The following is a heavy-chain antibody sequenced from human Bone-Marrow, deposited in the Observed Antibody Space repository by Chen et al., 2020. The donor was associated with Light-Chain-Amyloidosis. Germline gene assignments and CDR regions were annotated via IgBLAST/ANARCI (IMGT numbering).Heavy chain of an antibody. J-gene: IGHJ5*02. CDR1: GGSFSGYY. D-gene: IGHD3-10*01. Sequence: QVQLQQWGAGLLKPSETLSLTCAVYGGSFSGYYWSWIRQPPGKGLEWIGEINHSGSTNYNPSLKSRVTISVDTSKNQFSLKLSSVTAADTAVYYCARSRTFYGSGSYYTLWWFDPWGQGTLVTVSS. CDR3: ARSRTFYGSGSYYTLWWFDP. CDR2: INHSGST. V-gene: IGHV4-34*01.